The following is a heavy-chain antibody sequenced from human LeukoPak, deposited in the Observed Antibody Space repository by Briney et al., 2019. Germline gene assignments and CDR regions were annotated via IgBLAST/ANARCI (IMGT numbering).Heavy chain of an antibody. CDR2: IYTSGST. CDR3: AREIAGYCDSSGYPGFDY. D-gene: IGHD3-22*01. CDR1: GGSISSGSYY. V-gene: IGHV4-61*02. Sequence: SETLSLTCTVSGGSISSGSYYWSWIRQPAGKGLEWIGRIYTSGSTNYNPSLRSRVTISVDTSKNQFSLKLSSLTAADTAVYYCAREIAGYCDSSGYPGFDYWGQGTLVTVSS. J-gene: IGHJ4*02.